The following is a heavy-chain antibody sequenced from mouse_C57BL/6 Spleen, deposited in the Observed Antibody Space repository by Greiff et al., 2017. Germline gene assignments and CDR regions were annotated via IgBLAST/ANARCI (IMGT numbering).Heavy chain of an antibody. V-gene: IGHV1-63*01. CDR2: IYPGGGYT. D-gene: IGHD2-4*01. CDR3: ARNYDYDDGYYFDY. CDR1: GYTFTNYW. J-gene: IGHJ2*01. Sequence: VQLQQSGAELVRPGTSVKMSCKASGYTFTNYWIGWAKQRPGHGLEWIGDIYPGGGYTNYNEKFKGKATLTADKSSSTAYMQFSSLTSEDSAIYYCARNYDYDDGYYFDYWGQGTTLTVSS.